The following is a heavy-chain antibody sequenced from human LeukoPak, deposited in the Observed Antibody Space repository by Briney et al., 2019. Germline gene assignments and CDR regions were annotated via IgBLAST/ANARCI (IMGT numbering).Heavy chain of an antibody. CDR1: NYYVSSGFH. Sequence: PSETLSLTCTVSNYYVSSGFHWGWIRQSPEKGLEWIGSISYSGTTYYSPSLKSRVTISADMSKNQFSLKLTSVTAADTAVYCCARASRPGGDSSGYDFDPWGQGTLVTVSS. V-gene: IGHV4-38-2*02. CDR3: ARASRPGGDSSGYDFDP. CDR2: ISYSGTT. J-gene: IGHJ5*02. D-gene: IGHD3-22*01.